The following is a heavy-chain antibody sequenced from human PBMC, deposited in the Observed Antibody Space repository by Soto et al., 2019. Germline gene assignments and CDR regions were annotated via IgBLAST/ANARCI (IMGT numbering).Heavy chain of an antibody. Sequence: PSGTLSLTCAAYGGFLSESCWTWIRQPPGKGLEWIGEINHVGGTNYNPSLKSRVTMSVDTSQNQFSLRLISVTAADTAIYFCVRIRYQLPSSVLWLDPWGQGTPVTVSS. J-gene: IGHJ5*02. CDR3: VRIRYQLPSSVLWLDP. V-gene: IGHV4-34*01. CDR1: GGFLSESC. CDR2: INHVGGT. D-gene: IGHD3-16*01.